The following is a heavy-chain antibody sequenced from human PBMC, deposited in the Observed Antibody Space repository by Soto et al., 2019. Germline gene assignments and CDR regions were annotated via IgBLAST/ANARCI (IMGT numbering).Heavy chain of an antibody. CDR1: GYAFDTYD. J-gene: IGHJ4*02. V-gene: IGHV1-8*01. Sequence: QVLLVQSGAEVKKPGAAVKVSCEASGYAFDTYDITWVRQATGQGLEWLGWMNPYSGNTGYAPKFQARITMTRDISIGTAYLELSNLRFDDTAVYYCATMLSGYFGYWGQGTQVTVSS. CDR2: MNPYSGNT. CDR3: ATMLSGYFGY. D-gene: IGHD2-15*01.